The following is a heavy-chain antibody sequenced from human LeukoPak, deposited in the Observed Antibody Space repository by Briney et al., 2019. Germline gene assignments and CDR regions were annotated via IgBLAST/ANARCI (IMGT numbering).Heavy chain of an antibody. CDR2: IYSGGST. V-gene: IGHV3-66*01. Sequence: PGGSLRLSCAASGFTVSNNYMSWVRQAPGKGLEWVSVIYSGGSTYYADSVKDRFTISRDNSKNTLYLQMNSLRAEDTAVYYCARVRDSYSYALDYWGQGTLVTVSS. CDR3: ARVRDSYSYALDY. CDR1: GFTVSNNY. J-gene: IGHJ4*02. D-gene: IGHD5-18*01.